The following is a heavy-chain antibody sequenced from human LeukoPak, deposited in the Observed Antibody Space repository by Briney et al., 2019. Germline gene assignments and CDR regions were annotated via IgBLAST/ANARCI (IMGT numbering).Heavy chain of an antibody. Sequence: GGSLRLSCAASGFTFSSYWMSWVRQAPGKGLEWVANIKQDGSEKYYVDSVKGRFTISRDNAKNSLYLQMNSLRAEDTAVYYCARDYYGSGSYPGYWGQGTLVTVSS. V-gene: IGHV3-7*01. CDR2: IKQDGSEK. CDR1: GFTFSSYW. D-gene: IGHD3-10*01. CDR3: ARDYYGSGSYPGY. J-gene: IGHJ4*02.